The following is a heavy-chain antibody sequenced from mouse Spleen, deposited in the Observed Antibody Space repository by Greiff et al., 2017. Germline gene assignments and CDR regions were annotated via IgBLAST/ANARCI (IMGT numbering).Heavy chain of an antibody. CDR3: ARWGYYGSFDY. CDR2: INPSTGGT. D-gene: IGHD1-1*01. J-gene: IGHJ2*01. Sequence: EVQLQESGPELVKPGASVKISCKTSGYSFTGYYMNWVKQSPEKSLEWIGEINPSTGGTTYNQKFKAKATLTVDKSSSTAYMQLKSLTSEDSAVYYCARWGYYGSFDYWGQGTTLTVSS. V-gene: IGHV1-42*01. CDR1: GYSFTGYY.